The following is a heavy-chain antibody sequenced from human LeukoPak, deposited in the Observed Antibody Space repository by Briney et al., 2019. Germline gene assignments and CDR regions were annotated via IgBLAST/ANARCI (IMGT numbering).Heavy chain of an antibody. CDR2: IWYDGSNK. CDR3: ARDYYDSSGYPFDY. V-gene: IGHV3-33*08. Sequence: GGSLRLSCAASGFTFSSYSMNWVRQAPGKGLAWVAVIWYDGSNKYYADSVKGRFTISRDNSKNTLYLQMNSLRAEDTAVYYCARDYYDSSGYPFDYWGQGTLVTVSS. J-gene: IGHJ4*02. D-gene: IGHD3-22*01. CDR1: GFTFSSYS.